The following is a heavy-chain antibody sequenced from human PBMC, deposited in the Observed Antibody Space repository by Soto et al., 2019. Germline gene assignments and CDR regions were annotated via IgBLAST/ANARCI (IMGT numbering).Heavy chain of an antibody. D-gene: IGHD3-22*01. Sequence: EVQLVESGGGLVKPGRSLRLSCAASEFTFSSYSMNWVRQAPGKGLEWVSTISSSGKYIYYAASVKGRFIISRDNAKNSLYLQMNSLRVEDTAVYYCARGGREGTIGRNYYDSSAYYIPDYWGQGTLVTVSS. CDR3: ARGGREGTIGRNYYDSSAYYIPDY. CDR1: EFTFSSYS. J-gene: IGHJ4*02. V-gene: IGHV3-21*02. CDR2: ISSSGKYI.